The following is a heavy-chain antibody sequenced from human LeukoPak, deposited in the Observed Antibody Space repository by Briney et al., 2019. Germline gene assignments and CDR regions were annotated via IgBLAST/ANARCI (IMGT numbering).Heavy chain of an antibody. CDR1: GFTVSSNY. CDR2: ISWNSGSI. D-gene: IGHD3-22*01. CDR3: AKEYYYDSSGYYYGYYFDY. V-gene: IGHV3-9*01. J-gene: IGHJ4*02. Sequence: PGGSLRLSCAASGFTVSSNYMSWVRQAPGKGLEWVSGISWNSGSIGYADSVKGRFTISRDNAKNSLYLQMNSLRAEDTALYYCAKEYYYDSSGYYYGYYFDYWGQGTLVTVSS.